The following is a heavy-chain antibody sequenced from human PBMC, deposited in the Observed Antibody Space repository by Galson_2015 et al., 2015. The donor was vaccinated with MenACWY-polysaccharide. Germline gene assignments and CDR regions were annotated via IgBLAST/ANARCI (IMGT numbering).Heavy chain of an antibody. D-gene: IGHD4-23*01. CDR3: ASRPTLEGY. J-gene: IGHJ4*02. V-gene: IGHV3-48*03. CDR2: ITSSGSRT. Sequence: SLRLSCAASGFTFSSYEMNWVRQAPGKGLEWLSHITSSGSRTQYADSVRGRFTISRDNAKNSLYLQMNSLRAEDTAIYYCASRPTLEGYWGQGTLVTVSS. CDR1: GFTFSSYE.